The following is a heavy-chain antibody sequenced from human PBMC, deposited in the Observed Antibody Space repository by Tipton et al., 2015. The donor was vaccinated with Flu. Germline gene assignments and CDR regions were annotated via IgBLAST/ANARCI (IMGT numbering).Heavy chain of an antibody. Sequence: SLRLSCAASGFTFSSYGMHWVRQAPGKGLEWVAVISYDGSNKYYADSVKGRFTISRDNSKNTLYLQMNSLRAEDTAVYYCAKLPGQGGGMDVWGQGTTVTVSS. V-gene: IGHV3-30*18. CDR2: ISYDGSNK. CDR3: AKLPGQGGGMDV. J-gene: IGHJ6*02. CDR1: GFTFSSYG.